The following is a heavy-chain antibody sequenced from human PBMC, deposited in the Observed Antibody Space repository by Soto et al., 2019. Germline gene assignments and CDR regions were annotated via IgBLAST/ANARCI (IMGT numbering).Heavy chain of an antibody. D-gene: IGHD3-9*01. Sequence: QVQLVQSGAEVKKPGSSVKVSCKASGGTFSSYAISWVRQAPGQGLEWMGGIIPIFGTANYAQKFQGRVTITADESTSTAYMELSSLRSEDTAVYYCAREGYDILTGYYLNWFDPWGQGTLVTVSS. CDR1: GGTFSSYA. CDR3: AREGYDILTGYYLNWFDP. V-gene: IGHV1-69*01. CDR2: IIPIFGTA. J-gene: IGHJ5*02.